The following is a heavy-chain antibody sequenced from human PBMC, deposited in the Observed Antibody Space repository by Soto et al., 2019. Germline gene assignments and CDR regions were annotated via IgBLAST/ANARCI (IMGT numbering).Heavy chain of an antibody. CDR1: SGSISSSSSY. Sequence: PSETLSLTCTVSSGSISSSSSYWVWIRQPPGKGLEWVGSIYYLGNTYYNPSLGSRVTISVDTSKNQFSLKLRSVTAADTAVFYCAGLYPYESTAYDINSWGQGALVTVSS. V-gene: IGHV4-39*01. D-gene: IGHD3-22*01. J-gene: IGHJ4*02. CDR2: IYYLGNT. CDR3: AGLYPYESTAYDINS.